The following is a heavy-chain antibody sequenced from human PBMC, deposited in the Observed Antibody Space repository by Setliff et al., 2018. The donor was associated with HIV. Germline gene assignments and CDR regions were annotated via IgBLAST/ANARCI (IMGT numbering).Heavy chain of an antibody. Sequence: SVKVSCKASGYTFMEYYIHWLRQAPGQGLEWMGWIGPQRGDPKYAQNFEGRVTLTRDTSTSTVYMELSSLRSEDTAVYYCARVRSSKYYYDSSGYSADAFDIWGQGTMVTVSS. CDR1: GYTFMEYY. CDR3: ARVRSSKYYYDSSGYSADAFDI. D-gene: IGHD3-22*01. CDR2: IGPQRGDP. V-gene: IGHV1-2*02. J-gene: IGHJ3*02.